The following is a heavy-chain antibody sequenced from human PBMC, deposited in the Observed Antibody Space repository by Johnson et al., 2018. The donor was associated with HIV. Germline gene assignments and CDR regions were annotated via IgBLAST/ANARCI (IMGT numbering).Heavy chain of an antibody. CDR1: GFTFSSYA. CDR3: ARGYSYGHDACDS. J-gene: IGHJ3*02. CDR2: ISGSGRST. Sequence: VQLVESGGTVVRPGGSLRLSCEASGFTFSSYAMSWVRQAPGKGLEWVSAISGSGRSTYYADSVKGRFPISSDNSKNTLYLQMNSRRAEDTAGYYCARGYSYGHDACDSWGQGTRVTVSS. D-gene: IGHD5-18*01. V-gene: IGHV3-23*04.